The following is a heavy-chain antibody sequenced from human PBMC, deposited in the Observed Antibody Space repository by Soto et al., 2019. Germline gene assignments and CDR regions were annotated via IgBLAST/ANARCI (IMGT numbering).Heavy chain of an antibody. J-gene: IGHJ5*02. CDR2: INHSGST. Sequence: QVHLQQWGAGLLKPSETLSLTCAVYGGSFSGYYWSWIRQPPWQGLEWIWDINHSGSTNYNPSLKSRVTISVVTSKKPFSLKLSSVTTADTAVYYCARGGWRTLRATWLDPWFQGTLVTVSS. CDR3: ARGGWRTLRATWLDP. CDR1: GGSFSGYY. V-gene: IGHV4-34*01. D-gene: IGHD2-15*01.